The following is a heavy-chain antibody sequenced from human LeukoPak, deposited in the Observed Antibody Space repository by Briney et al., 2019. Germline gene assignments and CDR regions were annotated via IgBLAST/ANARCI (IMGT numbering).Heavy chain of an antibody. D-gene: IGHD5-12*01. V-gene: IGHV3-30*02. CDR2: IRYDGSNK. CDR3: AKGGGYEAQYYYYYLDV. CDR1: GFTFSSYG. J-gene: IGHJ6*03. Sequence: PGGSLRLSCAASGFTFSSYGMYWVRQAPAKGLEWVAFIRYDGSNKYYADSVKGRFTVSRDNSKNTLYLQMKSLRAEDTAVYYCAKGGGYEAQYYYYYLDVWGKGTTVTISS.